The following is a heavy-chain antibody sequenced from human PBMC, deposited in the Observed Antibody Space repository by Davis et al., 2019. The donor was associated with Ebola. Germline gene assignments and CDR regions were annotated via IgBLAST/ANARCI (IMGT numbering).Heavy chain of an antibody. V-gene: IGHV4-34*01. CDR3: ARGVQLERLPYPYFDY. CDR2: INHSGST. J-gene: IGHJ4*02. D-gene: IGHD1-1*01. Sequence: PSETLSLTCAVYGGSFSGYYWSWIRQPPGKGLEWIGEINHSGSTNYNPSLKSRVTISVDTSKNQFSLKLSSVTAADTAVYYCARGVQLERLPYPYFDYWGQGTLVTVSS. CDR1: GGSFSGYY.